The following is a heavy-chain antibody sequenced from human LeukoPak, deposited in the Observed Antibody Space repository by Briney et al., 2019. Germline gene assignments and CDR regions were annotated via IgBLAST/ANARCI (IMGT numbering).Heavy chain of an antibody. V-gene: IGHV1-69*13. D-gene: IGHD3-22*01. CDR2: IIPIFGTA. CDR3: ARESQEGYYYDNSGMDV. CDR1: GGTFSSYA. Sequence: ASVKVSCKASGGTFSSYAISWVRQAPGQGLEWMGGIIPIFGTANYAQKFQGRVTITADESTSTAYMELSSLRSEDTAVYYCARESQEGYYYDNSGMDVWGKGTTVTVSS. J-gene: IGHJ6*04.